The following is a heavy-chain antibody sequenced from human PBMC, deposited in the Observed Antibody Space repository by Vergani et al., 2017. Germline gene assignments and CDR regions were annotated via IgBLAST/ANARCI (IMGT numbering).Heavy chain of an antibody. CDR2: IIPIFGIA. D-gene: IGHD3-3*01. J-gene: IGHJ6*02. CDR3: ARAWTRTSSDVWSGRGAYYYYGMDV. V-gene: IGHV1-69*17. CDR1: GGTFSSYA. Sequence: QVQLVQSGAEVKKPGSSVKVSCKASGGTFSSYAIGWVRQAPGQGLEWMGGIIPIFGIATYAQRFQGRVTITPEKSTSTAYMELSSLRSEDTALYYCARAWTRTSSDVWSGRGAYYYYGMDVWGQGTTVTVSS.